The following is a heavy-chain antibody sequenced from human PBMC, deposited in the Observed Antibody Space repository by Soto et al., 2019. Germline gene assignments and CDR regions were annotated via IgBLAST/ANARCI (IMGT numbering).Heavy chain of an antibody. J-gene: IGHJ4*02. CDR2: INAGNGNT. V-gene: IGHV1-3*01. D-gene: IGHD6-13*01. Sequence: SVKVSCKASGYTFTNYAMHWARQAPGQRLEWMGWINAGNGNTKYSQKFQGRVTITRDTSASTAYMELSSLRSEDTAVYYCARDSGYSSSWSFDYWGQGTLVTVSS. CDR3: ARDSGYSSSWSFDY. CDR1: GYTFTNYA.